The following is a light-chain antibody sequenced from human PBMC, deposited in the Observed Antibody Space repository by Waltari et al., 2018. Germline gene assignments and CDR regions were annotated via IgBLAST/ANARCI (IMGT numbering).Light chain of an antibody. CDR1: SSDVAGYDY. CDR3: NSYAGSKHYV. J-gene: IGLJ1*01. V-gene: IGLV2-8*01. Sequence: QSALTQPPSASGSPGQSVPIPCPGTSSDVAGYDYFSWYQQHPGKAPKLMIYAVNKRPSGVPDRFSGSKSGNTASLTVSGLQAEDEADYFCNSYAGSKHYVFGTGTKVTVL. CDR2: AVN.